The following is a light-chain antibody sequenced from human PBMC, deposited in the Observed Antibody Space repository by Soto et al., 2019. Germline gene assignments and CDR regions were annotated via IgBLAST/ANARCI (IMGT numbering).Light chain of an antibody. CDR2: WAS. Sequence: DIVMTQSPDSLAVSLGERATINCKSSQSVLYSSNNMHYLAWYQQKPGQPPKLLIYWASTRESGVPDRFSGSGSGTDFTLTISSLQAEDVAVYYCQQYYSSFTFGPGTKVDIK. V-gene: IGKV4-1*01. CDR1: QSVLYSSNNMHY. CDR3: QQYYSSFT. J-gene: IGKJ3*01.